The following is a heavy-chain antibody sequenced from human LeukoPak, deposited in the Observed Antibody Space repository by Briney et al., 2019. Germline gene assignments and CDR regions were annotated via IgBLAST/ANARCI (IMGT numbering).Heavy chain of an antibody. D-gene: IGHD3-3*01. CDR3: AKGAPITIFGVVIRQDYYYYGMDV. J-gene: IGHJ6*02. Sequence: PGGPLRLSCAASGFTFSNYAMSWVRQAPGKGLEWVSAISGSGGSTYYADSVKGRSSISRDNSKNTLYLQMNSLRAGDTAVYYCAKGAPITIFGVVIRQDYYYYGMDVWGQGTTVTVSS. V-gene: IGHV3-23*01. CDR1: GFTFSNYA. CDR2: ISGSGGST.